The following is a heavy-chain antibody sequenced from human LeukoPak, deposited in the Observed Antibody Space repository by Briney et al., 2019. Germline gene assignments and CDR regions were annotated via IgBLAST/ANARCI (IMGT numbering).Heavy chain of an antibody. CDR1: GFTFSIYG. Sequence: GGSLRLSCAASGFTFSIYGMHWVRQAPGKGLEWVGRIKSKTDGGTTDYAAPVKGRFTISRDDSKNTLYLQMKSLRAEDTAVYYCAKGTATLDRSGYYHSWGQGTLVTVSS. CDR2: IKSKTDGGTT. CDR3: AKGTATLDRSGYYHS. J-gene: IGHJ4*02. V-gene: IGHV3-15*07. D-gene: IGHD3-22*01.